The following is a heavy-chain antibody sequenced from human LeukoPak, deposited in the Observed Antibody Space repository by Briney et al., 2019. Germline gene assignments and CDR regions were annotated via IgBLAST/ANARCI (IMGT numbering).Heavy chain of an antibody. J-gene: IGHJ4*02. Sequence: ASVKVSCKASGGTFSSYAISWVRQAPGQGLEWMGWITTYSTNTNYAQKLQGRVTMTTDTSTGTAYMEMKSLRSDDSAVYYCARARQQWLVPLDYWGQGTLVTVSS. CDR2: ITTYSTNT. D-gene: IGHD6-19*01. V-gene: IGHV1-18*01. CDR3: ARARQQWLVPLDY. CDR1: GGTFSSYA.